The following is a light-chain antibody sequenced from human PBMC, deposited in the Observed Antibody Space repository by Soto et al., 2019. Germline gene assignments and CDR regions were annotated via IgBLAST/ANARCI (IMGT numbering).Light chain of an antibody. CDR1: RSISIY. CDR2: AAS. Sequence: DIQMTQSPSSLSASVGDRVTITCRASRSISIYLNWYQQRPGKAPKLLIYAASSLQSWVPSRFSGSGSGTDFTLTISSLQPEDFATYYCQQSHSTPSWTFGQGTKVEIK. J-gene: IGKJ1*01. CDR3: QQSHSTPSWT. V-gene: IGKV1-39*01.